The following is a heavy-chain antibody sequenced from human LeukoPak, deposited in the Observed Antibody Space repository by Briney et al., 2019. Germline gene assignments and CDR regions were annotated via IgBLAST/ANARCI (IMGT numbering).Heavy chain of an antibody. CDR1: GGSISSSNW. Sequence: PSETLSLTCAVSGGSISSSNWWSWVRQPPGKGLERIGEIYHSGSTNYNPSLKSRVTISVDKSKNQFSLKLSSVTAADTAVYYCARTLYSYGSRTFDYWGQGTLVTVSS. CDR2: IYHSGST. J-gene: IGHJ4*02. CDR3: ARTLYSYGSRTFDY. V-gene: IGHV4-4*02. D-gene: IGHD5-18*01.